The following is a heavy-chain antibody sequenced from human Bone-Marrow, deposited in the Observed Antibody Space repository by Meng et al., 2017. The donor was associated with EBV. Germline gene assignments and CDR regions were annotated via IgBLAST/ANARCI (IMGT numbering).Heavy chain of an antibody. J-gene: IGHJ5*02. CDR3: ARNYDHSSSWYNWFDP. Sequence: VQLVEAGGGLIPPGGSLRLSCAASGLTVSSNYMSWVRQAPGKGLEWVSVIYSGGSTYYADSVKGRFTISRDNSKNTLYLQMNSLRAEDTAVYYCARNYDHSSSWYNWFDPWGQGTLVTVSS. D-gene: IGHD3-22*01. V-gene: IGHV3-53*01. CDR2: IYSGGST. CDR1: GLTVSSNY.